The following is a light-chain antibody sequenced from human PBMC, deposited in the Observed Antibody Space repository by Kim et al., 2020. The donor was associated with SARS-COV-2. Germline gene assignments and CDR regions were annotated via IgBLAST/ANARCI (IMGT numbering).Light chain of an antibody. V-gene: IGKV1-27*01. J-gene: IGKJ1*01. CDR1: QDISHY. Sequence: DIQMTQSPPSLSASVGDRVTIACRASQDISHYLVWFQHKPGKAPKLLIYAASALHSEVPSRFSGSGAGTDFTLTISSLQPEDVATYYCQSYNSAPWTFGQGTKREI. CDR3: QSYNSAPWT. CDR2: AAS.